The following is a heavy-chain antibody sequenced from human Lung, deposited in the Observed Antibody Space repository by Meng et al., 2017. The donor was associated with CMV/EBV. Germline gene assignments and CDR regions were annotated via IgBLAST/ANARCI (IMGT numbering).Heavy chain of an antibody. J-gene: IGHJ5*02. CDR3: ARDHCDSTSSWWFDP. CDR1: GYTFPRYC. CDR2: INPSGDNT. V-gene: IGHV1-46*01. D-gene: IGHD6-6*01. Sequence: ASVXVSCKASGYTFPRYCMHWVRQAPGQGPEWMGVINPSGDNTYYAQRFQGRLTLTRDTSTHTVYMDLGSLASEDSAVYFCARDHCDSTSSWWFDPWGQGTLVTVSS.